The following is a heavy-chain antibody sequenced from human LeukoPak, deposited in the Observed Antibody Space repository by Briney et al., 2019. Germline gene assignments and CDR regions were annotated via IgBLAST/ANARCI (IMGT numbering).Heavy chain of an antibody. CDR1: GFTFSNYA. CDR2: ISYDGSNK. V-gene: IGHV3-30*04. Sequence: AGRSLRLSCAASGFTFSNYAMHWVRQAPGKGLEWVALISYDGSNKFYADSVKGRFTISRDNGKNSLYLQMNSLRAEDTALYYCVQSITMFIGWGQGTLVTVSS. CDR3: VQSITMFIG. J-gene: IGHJ4*02. D-gene: IGHD3-10*02.